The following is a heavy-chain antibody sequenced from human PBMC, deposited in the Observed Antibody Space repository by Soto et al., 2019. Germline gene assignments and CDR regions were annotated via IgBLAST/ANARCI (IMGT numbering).Heavy chain of an antibody. V-gene: IGHV3-9*01. Sequence: EVQLVESGGGLVQPGRSLRLSCAASGFSFDDYAMHWVRQAPGKGLEWVSGISWNSGSIGYADSVKGRFTISRDNAKNSLYLQVNSLRAEDTALYYCAKSSCFSCYFDHWGQGTLVSVSS. J-gene: IGHJ4*02. CDR1: GFSFDDYA. CDR2: ISWNSGSI. CDR3: AKSSCFSCYFDH. D-gene: IGHD2-15*01.